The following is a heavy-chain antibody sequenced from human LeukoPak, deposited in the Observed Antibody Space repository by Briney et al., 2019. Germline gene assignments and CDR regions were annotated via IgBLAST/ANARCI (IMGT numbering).Heavy chain of an antibody. D-gene: IGHD2-2*01. CDR2: INSDGSST. CDR1: RFTFSSYW. V-gene: IGHV3-74*01. CDR3: AGGPDCSSTSCIYYDY. J-gene: IGHJ4*02. Sequence: GGSLRLSCAASRFTFSSYWMHWVRQAPGKGLVWVSRINSDGSSTSYADSVKGRFTISRDNAKNTLYLQMNSLRAEDTAVYYCAGGPDCSSTSCIYYDYWAREPWSPSPQ.